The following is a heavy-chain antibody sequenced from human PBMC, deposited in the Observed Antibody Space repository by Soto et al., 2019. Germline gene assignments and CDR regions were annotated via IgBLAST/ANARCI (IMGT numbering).Heavy chain of an antibody. CDR1: GFTFSSYS. CDR3: AKDRMITFGGVIVIWFDP. Sequence: PGGSLRLSCAASGFTFSSYSMNWVRQAPGKGLEWVSSISSSSSYIYYADSVKGRFTISRDNAKNSLYLQMNSLRAEDTAVYYCAKDRMITFGGVIVIWFDPWGQGTLVTVSS. CDR2: ISSSSSYI. D-gene: IGHD3-16*02. J-gene: IGHJ5*02. V-gene: IGHV3-21*01.